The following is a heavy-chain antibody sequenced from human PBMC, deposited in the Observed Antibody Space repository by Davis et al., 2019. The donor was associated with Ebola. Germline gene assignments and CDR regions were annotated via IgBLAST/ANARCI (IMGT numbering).Heavy chain of an antibody. V-gene: IGHV3-13*01. D-gene: IGHD4/OR15-4a*01. Sequence: GSLRLSCAASGFLFSGYEMHWVRQAAGKGLEWVSTVGPAGDTYYPGSVKGRFTISRENARNSLFLQMNNLRPGDTAVYYCARGGGASVENWFDSWGQGTLVTVSS. CDR3: ARGGGASVENWFDS. CDR1: GFLFSGYE. J-gene: IGHJ5*01. CDR2: VGPAGDT.